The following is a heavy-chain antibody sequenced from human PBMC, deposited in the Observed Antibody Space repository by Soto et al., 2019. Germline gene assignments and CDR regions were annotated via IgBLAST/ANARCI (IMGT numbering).Heavy chain of an antibody. V-gene: IGHV3-30*18. CDR3: AKDLYSGSYSSYYFHH. CDR1: GFTFNSFS. J-gene: IGHJ4*02. CDR2: ISDDGSNQ. Sequence: GGPLLHFCTASGFTFNSFSMHWVRPAPGKGLEWVAFISDDGSNQYFAGSVTGRCTISRDNSENTVSLQIDSLRPGDTAVYYCAKDLYSGSYSSYYFHHWGQGILVTVSS. D-gene: IGHD1-26*01.